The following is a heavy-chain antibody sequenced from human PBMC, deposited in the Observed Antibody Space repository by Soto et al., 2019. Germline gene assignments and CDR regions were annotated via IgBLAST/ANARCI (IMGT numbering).Heavy chain of an antibody. CDR3: AKQRFLEWFPFDY. CDR2: VSGSGGST. J-gene: IGHJ4*02. D-gene: IGHD3-3*01. Sequence: EVQLLESGGGLVQPGGSLRLSCAASGFTFSSYAMSWVRQAPGKGLEWVSAVSGSGGSTYYADSVKGRCTISRDNSQNTLYLQMNSLRAEDTAVYYCAKQRFLEWFPFDYWGQGTLVTVSS. V-gene: IGHV3-23*01. CDR1: GFTFSSYA.